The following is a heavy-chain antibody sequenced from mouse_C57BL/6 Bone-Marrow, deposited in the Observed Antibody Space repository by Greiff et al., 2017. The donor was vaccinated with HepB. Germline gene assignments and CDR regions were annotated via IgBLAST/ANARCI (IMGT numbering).Heavy chain of an antibody. Sequence: VQLKQSGPALVKPGDSVKISCKASGYSFTGYFMNWVIQSHGKSLEWIGRINPYNGDTFYNQKFKGKATLTVDKSSSTAHMELRSLTYEASAVYYSASDYNGSSSAMGCWGKGTSVTVS. V-gene: IGHV1-20*01. J-gene: IGHJ4*01. CDR3: ASDYNGSSSAMGC. D-gene: IGHD1-1*01. CDR1: GYSFTGYF. CDR2: INPYNGDT.